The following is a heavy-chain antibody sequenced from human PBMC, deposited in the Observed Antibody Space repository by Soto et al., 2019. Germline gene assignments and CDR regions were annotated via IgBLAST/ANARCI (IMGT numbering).Heavy chain of an antibody. V-gene: IGHV3-21*01. Sequence: VGSLRLFCAASGFTFTRYSMNWVRQAPGKGLEWVSSISSTTNYIYYADSMKGRFTVSRDNAKNSVYPEMNSLSAEDTALYYCARESEDLTSNFDYWGQGTLVTVSS. CDR3: ARESEDLTSNFDY. CDR2: ISSTTNYI. CDR1: GFTFTRYS. J-gene: IGHJ4*02.